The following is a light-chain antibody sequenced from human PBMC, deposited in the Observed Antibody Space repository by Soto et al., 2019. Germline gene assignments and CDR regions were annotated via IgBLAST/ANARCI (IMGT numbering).Light chain of an antibody. V-gene: IGKV3-20*01. CDR3: QQYSSPPVT. Sequence: EIVLTQSPGTLSLSPGERASLSCRASQSVSSSYLAWYQQRPGQAPRLVIYRTSSRATGIPDRFSGSGSGTDFTLTTSRLEPEDFAVYYCQQYSSPPVTFGQGTKLEIK. CDR2: RTS. J-gene: IGKJ2*01. CDR1: QSVSSSY.